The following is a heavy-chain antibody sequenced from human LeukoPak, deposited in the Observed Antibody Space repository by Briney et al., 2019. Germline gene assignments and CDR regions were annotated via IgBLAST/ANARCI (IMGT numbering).Heavy chain of an antibody. D-gene: IGHD3-22*01. J-gene: IGHJ4*02. CDR1: GYTFTSYD. V-gene: IGHV1-8*01. CDR3: ALTYYYDSSGYYYGY. Sequence: GASVTVSCKASGYTFTSYDINWVRQAPGQGLEWMGWRNPNSGNTGYAQKFQGRVTMTRNTSISTAYMELRSLRSDDTAVYYCALTYYYDSSGYYYGYWGQGTLVTVSS. CDR2: RNPNSGNT.